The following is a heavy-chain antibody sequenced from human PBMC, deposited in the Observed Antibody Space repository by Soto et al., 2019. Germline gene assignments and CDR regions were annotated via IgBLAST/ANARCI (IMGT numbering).Heavy chain of an antibody. CDR3: ARALRAYCGGDCYSAYFDY. CDR1: RYSISSSSYY. J-gene: IGHJ4*02. V-gene: IGHV4-61*05. CDR2: IYYSGST. Sequence: SGTLSLTCTVHRYSISSSSYYWALIRQPPGKGLEWIGYIYYSGSTNYNPSLKSRVTISVDTSKNQFSLKLSSVTAADTAVYYCARALRAYCGGDCYSAYFDYWGQGTLVTVS. D-gene: IGHD2-21*02.